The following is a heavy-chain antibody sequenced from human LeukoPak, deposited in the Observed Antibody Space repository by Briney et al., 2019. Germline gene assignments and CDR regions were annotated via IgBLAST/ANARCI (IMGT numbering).Heavy chain of an antibody. Sequence: SETLSLTCTVSAGSINNYYWSWIRQPPGKGLEWIGYIYYSGSTNYNPSLKSRVTISVDTSKKQVSLNLSSVTAADTAVYYCARVAARYVGMDVWGQGTTVTVSS. D-gene: IGHD6-6*01. CDR1: AGSINNYY. J-gene: IGHJ6*02. V-gene: IGHV4-59*01. CDR3: ARVAARYVGMDV. CDR2: IYYSGST.